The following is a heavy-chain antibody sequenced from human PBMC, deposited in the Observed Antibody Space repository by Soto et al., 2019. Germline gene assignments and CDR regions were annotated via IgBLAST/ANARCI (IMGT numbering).Heavy chain of an antibody. J-gene: IGHJ4*02. CDR2: ISGDVDSA. V-gene: IGHV3-23*01. CDR1: GFTVSNFA. D-gene: IGHD4-17*01. CDR3: PKHWGLRWYDWFDY. Sequence: EVQLLESGGGLVQHGGSLRVSCAASGFTVSNFAMSWVRQSPGKGLEWVSSISGDVDSAYYADSVKGRFTISRDNSKNTLYLQLNSLRGEDTAVYYCPKHWGLRWYDWFDYWGQGVLVTVSS.